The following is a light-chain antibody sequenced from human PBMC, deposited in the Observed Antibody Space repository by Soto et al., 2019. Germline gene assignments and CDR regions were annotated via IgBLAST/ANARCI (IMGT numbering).Light chain of an antibody. CDR3: QSYDSSLSGSVV. Sequence: QSVLTQPPSVSGAPGQRVTISCTGSSSNIGAGYDVHWYQQLPGTAPKLLIYGNSNRPSGVPDRFSGSKSGTSASLAITGLQAGDEADYYYQSYDSSLSGSVVFGGGTKLTVL. J-gene: IGLJ2*01. CDR1: SSNIGAGYD. CDR2: GNS. V-gene: IGLV1-40*01.